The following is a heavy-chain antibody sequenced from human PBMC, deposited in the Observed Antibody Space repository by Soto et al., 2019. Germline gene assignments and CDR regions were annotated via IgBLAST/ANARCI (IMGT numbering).Heavy chain of an antibody. CDR3: ANGYRSGWYYFDY. D-gene: IGHD6-19*01. Sequence: QVQLVESGGGVIQPGRSLKLSCGASGFTFSTYGMHWVRQAPGKGLEWVAVISHDGSNKYYADSVKGRFTISRDNSKNTLYLQMNSLKPEDTAVYYCANGYRSGWYYFDYWGQGTLLTVSS. J-gene: IGHJ4*02. CDR2: ISHDGSNK. V-gene: IGHV3-30*18. CDR1: GFTFSTYG.